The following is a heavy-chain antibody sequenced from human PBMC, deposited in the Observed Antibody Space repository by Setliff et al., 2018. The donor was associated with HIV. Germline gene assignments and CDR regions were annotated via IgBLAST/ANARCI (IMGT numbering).Heavy chain of an antibody. V-gene: IGHV3-21*01. CDR3: TRDGPYYYDTSANY. J-gene: IGHJ4*02. Sequence: GGSLRLSCAASGFTFSSYSMNWVRQAPGRGLEWVSSISSSGRSIHYADSVKGRFTISRDDAKNSLFLQMNSLRVEDTAVYYCTRDGPYYYDTSANYWGQGTLVT. D-gene: IGHD3-22*01. CDR1: GFTFSSYS. CDR2: ISSSGRSI.